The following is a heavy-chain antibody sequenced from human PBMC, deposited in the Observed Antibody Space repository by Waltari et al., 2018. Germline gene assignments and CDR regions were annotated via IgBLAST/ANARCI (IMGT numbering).Heavy chain of an antibody. Sequence: EVQLVQSGAEIRKPGESLKISCKASGYTFTSYWIAWVRQMPGKGLEWMGAIYPGDSDTRYSPSFQAQVSFAADKSSTTAYLQWSSLKASDTAMYYCARCRAAAGSSAFDSWGQGTLITVSS. J-gene: IGHJ4*02. CDR2: IYPGDSDT. D-gene: IGHD6-13*01. V-gene: IGHV5-51*01. CDR3: ARCRAAAGSSAFDS. CDR1: GYTFTSYW.